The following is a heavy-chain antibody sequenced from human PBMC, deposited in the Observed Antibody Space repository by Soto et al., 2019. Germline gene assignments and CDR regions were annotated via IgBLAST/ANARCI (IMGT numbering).Heavy chain of an antibody. CDR1: GLTLSTSS. CDR2: IRRHTSVT. Sequence: EVQLVESGGMLVQPGGSLRLSCAASGLTLSTSSMNWVRQAPGKGLEWISYIRRHTSVTAYADSVKGRFTISRDSAKNSLYLQRDSLRVEDTAVYYCVKVADSGYYKVDRWGQVTLVTVSS. CDR3: VKVADSGYYKVDR. D-gene: IGHD3-22*01. J-gene: IGHJ5*02. V-gene: IGHV3-48*01.